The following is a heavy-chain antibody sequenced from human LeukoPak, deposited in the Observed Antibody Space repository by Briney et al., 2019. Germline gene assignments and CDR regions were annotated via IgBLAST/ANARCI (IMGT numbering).Heavy chain of an antibody. CDR1: GFTFSSYA. V-gene: IGHV3-23*01. Sequence: PGGSLRLSCAASGFTFSSYAMSWVRQAPGKGLEWVSAISGSGGSTYYADSVKGRFTISRDNSKNTLYLQMNSLRAEDTAVYYCARDLGTGTTGYYYYGMDVWGQGTTVTVSS. D-gene: IGHD1-7*01. J-gene: IGHJ6*02. CDR3: ARDLGTGTTGYYYYGMDV. CDR2: ISGSGGST.